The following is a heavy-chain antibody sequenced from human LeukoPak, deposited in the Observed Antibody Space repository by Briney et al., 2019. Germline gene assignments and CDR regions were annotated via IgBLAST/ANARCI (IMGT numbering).Heavy chain of an antibody. D-gene: IGHD2-2*01. V-gene: IGHV4-59*01. J-gene: IGHJ4*02. CDR3: ARGCVVPAAIFVY. CDR1: GGSISSYY. CDR2: IYYSGST. Sequence: SETLSLTCTVSGGSISSYYWSWIRQPPGKGLEWIGYIYYSGSTNYNPSLKSRVTLSVDTSKNQFSLKLSSGTAAGTAVYYWARGCVVPAAIFVYWGEGTLVTVSS.